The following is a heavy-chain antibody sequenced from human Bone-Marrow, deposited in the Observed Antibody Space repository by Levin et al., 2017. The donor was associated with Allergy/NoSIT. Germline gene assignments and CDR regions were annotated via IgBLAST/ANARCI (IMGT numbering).Heavy chain of an antibody. CDR3: ARGGAYSYAYSY. V-gene: IGHV4-31*03. CDR2: IYYTGST. J-gene: IGHJ4*02. CDR1: GDSINTGGYY. D-gene: IGHD3-16*01. Sequence: SETLSLTCTVSGDSINTGGYYWSWIRQQSGTGLEWIGYIYYTGSTSYNPSLKSRLTLSIDTSQNQFSLRLTSVTAADTAVYYCARGGAYSYAYSYWGQGTLVTVSS.